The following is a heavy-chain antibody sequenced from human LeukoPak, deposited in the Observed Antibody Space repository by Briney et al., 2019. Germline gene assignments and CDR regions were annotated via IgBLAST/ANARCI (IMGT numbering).Heavy chain of an antibody. V-gene: IGHV4-4*02. J-gene: IGHJ5*02. CDR1: GGSISSSNW. Sequence: SETLSLTCAVSGGSISSSNWWGWVRQPSGKGLEWIGEIYHSGSTNYNPSLKSRVTISVDKSKNQFSLKLSSVTAADTAVYYCARDSGTTGEVKFDPWGQGTLVTVSS. CDR3: ARDSGTTGEVKFDP. D-gene: IGHD3-10*01. CDR2: IYHSGST.